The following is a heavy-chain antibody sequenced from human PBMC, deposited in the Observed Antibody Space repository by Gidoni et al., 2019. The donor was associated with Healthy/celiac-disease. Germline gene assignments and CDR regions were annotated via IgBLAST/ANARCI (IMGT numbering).Heavy chain of an antibody. Sequence: QVQLQQWGAGLLKPSETLSLTCAVYGGSFSGYYWSWIRQPPGKGLEWIGEINHSGSTNYNPSLKSRVTISVDTSKNQFSLKLSSVTAADTAVYYCARQRVWGSYRTNFDYWGQGTLVTVSS. J-gene: IGHJ4*02. CDR1: GGSFSGYY. CDR3: ARQRVWGSYRTNFDY. CDR2: INHSGST. D-gene: IGHD3-16*02. V-gene: IGHV4-34*01.